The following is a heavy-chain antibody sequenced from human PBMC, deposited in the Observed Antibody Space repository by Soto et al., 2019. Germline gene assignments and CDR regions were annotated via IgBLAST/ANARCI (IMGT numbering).Heavy chain of an antibody. CDR3: EGDQGPNYMAV. Sequence: QVQLVESGGGLVKPGGSLRLSCAASGFTFSDSFMSWSRQTPGKGLEWLSYISGRDGNIYYADSVRGRFNISRDNAKHSVYPQMNSLRAEDTAVYYCEGDQGPNYMAVWGKGTTVTVS. V-gene: IGHV3-11*01. CDR2: ISGRDGNI. CDR1: GFTFSDSF. J-gene: IGHJ6*03.